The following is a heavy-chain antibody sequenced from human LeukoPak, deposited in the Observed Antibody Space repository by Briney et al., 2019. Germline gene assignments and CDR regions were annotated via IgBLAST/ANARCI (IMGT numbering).Heavy chain of an antibody. CDR2: IIPIFGTA. Sequence: SVKVSCKASGGTFSSYAISWVRQAPGQGLEWIGRIIPIFGTANYAQKFQGRVTITTDESTSTAYMELSSLRSEDTAVYYCATVENLISYGDFRHFDHWGQGTLVTVSS. CDR3: ATVENLISYGDFRHFDH. D-gene: IGHD4-17*01. CDR1: GGTFSSYA. V-gene: IGHV1-69*05. J-gene: IGHJ4*02.